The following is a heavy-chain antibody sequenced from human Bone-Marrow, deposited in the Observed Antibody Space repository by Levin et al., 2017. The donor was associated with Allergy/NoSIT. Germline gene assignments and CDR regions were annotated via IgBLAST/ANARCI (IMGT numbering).Heavy chain of an antibody. J-gene: IGHJ5*02. V-gene: IGHV3-7*01. Sequence: GGSLRLSCAVSGITFSYDWMAWVRQAPGKGLEWVGNMNQDGSEKYYLDSVKGRFTISRDNAKNSLYLQMESLRAEDTAVYYCAAIASVTFDPWGQGTLVTVSS. CDR1: GITFSYDW. CDR2: MNQDGSEK. CDR3: AAIASVTFDP. D-gene: IGHD5-18*01.